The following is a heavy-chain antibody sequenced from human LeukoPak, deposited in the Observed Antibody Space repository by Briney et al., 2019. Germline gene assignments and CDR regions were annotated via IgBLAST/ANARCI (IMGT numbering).Heavy chain of an antibody. Sequence: GGSLRLSCTASGFTFSSYAMNWVRQAPGKGLEWVSGISGGGGSTYYADSVKGRFTISRDNAKNTVYLQMNSLRAEDTAVYYCTRDTLYCSGGYCYHDIWDQGTMVTVSS. V-gene: IGHV3-23*01. CDR1: GFTFSSYA. D-gene: IGHD2-15*01. CDR3: TRDTLYCSGGYCYHDI. J-gene: IGHJ3*02. CDR2: ISGGGGST.